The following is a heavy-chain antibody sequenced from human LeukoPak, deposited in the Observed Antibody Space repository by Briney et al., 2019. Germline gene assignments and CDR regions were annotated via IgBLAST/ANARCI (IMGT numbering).Heavy chain of an antibody. V-gene: IGHV1-24*01. CDR1: GYTLSELS. J-gene: IGHJ5*02. Sequence: ASVKVSCKVSGYTLSELSMHWVRQAPGKGLEWMGGFDPEDGETIYAQKFQGRVTMTEDTSTDTAYMELSSLRSEDTAVYYCANVGAIATRPWFDPWGQGTLVTVSS. CDR2: FDPEDGET. CDR3: ANVGAIATRPWFDP. D-gene: IGHD6-6*01.